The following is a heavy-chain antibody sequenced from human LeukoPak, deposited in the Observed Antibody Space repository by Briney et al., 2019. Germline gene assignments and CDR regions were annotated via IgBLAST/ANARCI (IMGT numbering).Heavy chain of an antibody. CDR2: ISSSTTTI. CDR1: GFTFSSYS. Sequence: PGGSLRLSCAASGFTFSSYSMNWVRQAPGKGLEWVSYISSSTTTIYYADSVKGRFTISRDNAKNSLYLQMNNLRAEDTAVYYCARDRCSSTSCYDRPLDYWGQGTLVTVSS. V-gene: IGHV3-48*04. J-gene: IGHJ4*02. D-gene: IGHD2-2*01. CDR3: ARDRCSSTSCYDRPLDY.